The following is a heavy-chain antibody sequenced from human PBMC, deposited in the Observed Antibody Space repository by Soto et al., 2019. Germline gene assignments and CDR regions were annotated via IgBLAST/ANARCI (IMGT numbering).Heavy chain of an antibody. CDR1: GFTVSTYY. CDR3: ARVPSRSYHDFDY. Sequence: EVQLVESGGGLVQPGGSLRLSCAASGFTVSTYYMSWVRQAPGKGLEWVSVIYSAGSADFADSVKGRFTVSRDNSKNTLYLQISSLRAEDTAVYYPARVPSRSYHDFDYSGQGTLVTVSS. D-gene: IGHD6-13*01. CDR2: IYSAGSA. V-gene: IGHV3-66*01. J-gene: IGHJ4*02.